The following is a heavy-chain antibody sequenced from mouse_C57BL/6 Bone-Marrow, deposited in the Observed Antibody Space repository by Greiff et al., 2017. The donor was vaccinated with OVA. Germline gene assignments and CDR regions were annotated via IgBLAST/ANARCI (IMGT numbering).Heavy chain of an antibody. CDR2: ISDGGSYT. J-gene: IGHJ3*01. D-gene: IGHD2-4*01. V-gene: IGHV5-4*01. CDR1: GFTFSSYA. Sequence: EVQRVESGGGLVKPGGSLKLSCAASGFTFSSYAMSWVRQTPEKRLEWVATISDGGSYTYYPDNVKGRFTISRDNAKNNLYLQMSHLKSEDTAMYYCARDLYYDSAWFAYWGQGTLVTVSA. CDR3: ARDLYYDSAWFAY.